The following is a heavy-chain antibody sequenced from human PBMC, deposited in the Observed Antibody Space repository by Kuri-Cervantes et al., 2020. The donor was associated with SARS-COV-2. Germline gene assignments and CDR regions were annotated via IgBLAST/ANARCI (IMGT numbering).Heavy chain of an antibody. D-gene: IGHD4-23*01. CDR3: ARGSGTVVTPYLAFDI. CDR2: IIPILGIA. V-gene: IGHV1-69*10. CDR1: GYTFISYG. J-gene: IGHJ3*02. Sequence: SVKVSCKASGYTFISYGISWVRQAPGQGLEWMGWIIPILGIANYAQKFQGRVTITADKSTSTAYMELSSLRSEDTAVYYCARGSGTVVTPYLAFDIWGQGTMVTVSS.